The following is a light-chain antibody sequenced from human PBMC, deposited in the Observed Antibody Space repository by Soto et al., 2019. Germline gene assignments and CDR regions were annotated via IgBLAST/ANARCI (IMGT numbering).Light chain of an antibody. V-gene: IGKV1-5*01. CDR1: QSLSTW. J-gene: IGKJ2*01. CDR3: QQYNSLPT. CDR2: DAS. Sequence: DIPMTQSPSTLSASVGDRVTITCRASQSLSTWLAWYQQKPGKAPKLLIYDASSLESGVPSRFSGSGSGTEFTLTISSLQPDDFATYYCQQYNSLPTFGQGTKLEIK.